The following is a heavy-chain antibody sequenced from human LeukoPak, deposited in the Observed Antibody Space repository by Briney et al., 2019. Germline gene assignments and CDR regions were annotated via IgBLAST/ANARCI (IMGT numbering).Heavy chain of an antibody. J-gene: IGHJ6*03. CDR2: IPYDGSNK. D-gene: IGHD3-16*01. Sequence: GGSLRLSCAASGFAFSRHGIHWVRQAPGKALEWVAFIPYDGSNKFYTDSVKGRFTISRDNSKNTLFLQMNRLRAEDTAVYYCAKGVGGAANYYYMDVWGKGTTVTVSS. CDR3: AKGVGGAANYYYMDV. V-gene: IGHV3-30*02. CDR1: GFAFSRHG.